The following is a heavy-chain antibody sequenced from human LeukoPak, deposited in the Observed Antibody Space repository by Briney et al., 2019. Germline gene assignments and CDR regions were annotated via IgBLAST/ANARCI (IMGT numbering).Heavy chain of an antibody. J-gene: IGHJ2*01. CDR1: GFTFSDYY. CDR2: ISSSGATI. CDR3: ARRTVTRDWYFDL. V-gene: IGHV3-11*01. Sequence: GGSLRLSCAASGFTFSDYYMSWIRQAPGKGLEWVSYISSSGATIYYADSVKGRFTISRDNAKNSLYLQMNSLRAEDTAVYYCARRTVTRDWYFDLWGRGTLVTVSS. D-gene: IGHD4-17*01.